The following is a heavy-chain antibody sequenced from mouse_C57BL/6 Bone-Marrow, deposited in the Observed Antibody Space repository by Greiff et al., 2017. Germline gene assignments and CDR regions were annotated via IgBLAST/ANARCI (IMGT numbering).Heavy chain of an antibody. CDR1: GYSFTDYN. Sequence: VQLQQSGPELVKPAATLTMSCTASGYSFTDYNMHWVHQSHGKSLEWIGYINPNNGGTSYNQKVKGKATLTVNKSSSRAYMGLRSLTSEDSAVYYCARSYYGSSYWYFDVWGTGTTVTVSS. CDR2: INPNNGGT. J-gene: IGHJ1*03. D-gene: IGHD1-1*01. CDR3: ARSYYGSSYWYFDV. V-gene: IGHV1-22*01.